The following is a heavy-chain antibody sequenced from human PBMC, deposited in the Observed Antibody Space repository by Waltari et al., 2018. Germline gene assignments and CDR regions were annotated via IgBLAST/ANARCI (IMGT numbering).Heavy chain of an antibody. Sequence: QLQLQESGPGLVKPSETLSLTCTVSGGSISSSSYYWGWIRQPPGKGLEWIGGIYYSGRTNYNQCVKNRGTIEVDTSKNQFTLKLSCVTAAYVAVYYWARDLGGGWYYFDYWGQGTLVTVSS. D-gene: IGHD6-19*01. J-gene: IGHJ4*02. V-gene: IGHV4-39*07. CDR3: ARDLGGGWYYFDY. CDR1: GGSISSSSYY. CDR2: IYYSGRT.